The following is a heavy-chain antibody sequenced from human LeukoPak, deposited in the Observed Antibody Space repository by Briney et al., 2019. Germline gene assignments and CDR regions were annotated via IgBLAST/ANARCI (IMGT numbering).Heavy chain of an antibody. D-gene: IGHD4-11*01. CDR1: GGSISSSSYY. CDR2: IYYSGST. J-gene: IGHJ4*02. CDR3: ARDYSNYPTEGGEFDY. Sequence: PSETLSLTCTVSGGSISSSSYYWGWIRQPPGKGLEWIGSIYYSGSTYYNPSLKSRVTISVDTSKNQFSLKLSSVTAADTAVYYCARDYSNYPTEGGEFDYWGQGTLVTVSS. V-gene: IGHV4-39*07.